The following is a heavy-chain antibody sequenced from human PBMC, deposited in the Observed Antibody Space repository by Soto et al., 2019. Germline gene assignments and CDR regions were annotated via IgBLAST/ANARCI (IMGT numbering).Heavy chain of an antibody. J-gene: IGHJ6*02. Sequence: PGGSLRLSCAASGFTFSGSAMHWVRQASGKGLEWVGRIRSKANSYATAYAASVKGRFTISRDDSKNTAYLQMNSLKTEDTAVYYCTRHTSGAYYDFWSGYQGSPYYYGMDVWGQGTTVTVSS. D-gene: IGHD3-3*01. CDR2: IRSKANSYAT. CDR1: GFTFSGSA. V-gene: IGHV3-73*01. CDR3: TRHTSGAYYDFWSGYQGSPYYYGMDV.